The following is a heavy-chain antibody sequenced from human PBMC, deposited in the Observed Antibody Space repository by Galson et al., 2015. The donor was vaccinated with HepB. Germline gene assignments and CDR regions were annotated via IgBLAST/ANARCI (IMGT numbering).Heavy chain of an antibody. J-gene: IGHJ3*02. CDR1: GDSVFRGNAA. Sequence: CAISGDSVFRGNAAWNWIRQSPSRGLEWLGRTYYRSKWYSDYAESVKGRISVNPDSSSNQFSLQLNSVTPEDTAIYYCSMGYSYGSQAFEIWGQGTMVTVSS. V-gene: IGHV6-1*01. CDR3: SMGYSYGSQAFEI. D-gene: IGHD5-18*01. CDR2: TYYRSKWYS.